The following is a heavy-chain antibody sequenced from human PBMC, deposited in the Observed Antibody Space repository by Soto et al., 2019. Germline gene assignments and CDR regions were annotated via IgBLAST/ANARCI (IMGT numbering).Heavy chain of an antibody. Sequence: QVQLVQSATEVRKPGSSMKVSCRASGGTFRNYALNWVRQAPGQGLEWMGGIIPIYNTANYAEKFKGRVTITADESTSTAYMELRTLRSEDTAVYYCARGKKGNCGGGSCPPDYCDGMDVWGQGTTVTVSS. V-gene: IGHV1-69*01. D-gene: IGHD2-15*01. CDR3: ARGKKGNCGGGSCPPDYCDGMDV. J-gene: IGHJ6*02. CDR2: IIPIYNTA. CDR1: GGTFRNYA.